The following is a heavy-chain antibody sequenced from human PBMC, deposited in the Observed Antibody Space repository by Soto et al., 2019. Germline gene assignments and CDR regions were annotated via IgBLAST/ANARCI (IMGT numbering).Heavy chain of an antibody. D-gene: IGHD1-26*01. CDR3: ATIRYSGNWFGDY. CDR2: ISNSGGST. CDR1: GFTFSTYG. J-gene: IGHJ4*02. Sequence: EVQLLESGGGLVQPGGSLRLSCAASGFTFSTYGMSWVRQAPGKGLEWVSSISNSGGSTYYADSVKGRFTISRDNSKNTLNQKRNSRRADDTAVYYCATIRYSGNWFGDYWGQGTLATVSS. V-gene: IGHV3-23*01.